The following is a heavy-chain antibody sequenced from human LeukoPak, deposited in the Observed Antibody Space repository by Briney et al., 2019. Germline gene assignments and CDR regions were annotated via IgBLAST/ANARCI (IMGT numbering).Heavy chain of an antibody. D-gene: IGHD3-10*01. CDR1: GYTFTSYA. CDR2: ISTYNGNT. CDR3: GRALLGGSDIYTPFSY. V-gene: IGHV1-18*01. Sequence: ASVKVSCKASGYTFTSYAMHWVRQAPGQGLEWVGWISTYNGNTNYAPNIQDRVTMTTDTSTSTAYMELRSLRSDDTAVYYCGRALLGGSDIYTPFSYWGQGTLVTVSS. J-gene: IGHJ4*02.